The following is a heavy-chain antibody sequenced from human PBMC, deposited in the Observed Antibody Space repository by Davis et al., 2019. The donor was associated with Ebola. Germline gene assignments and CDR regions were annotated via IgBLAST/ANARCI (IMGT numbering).Heavy chain of an antibody. V-gene: IGHV3-11*06. J-gene: IGHJ6*02. CDR3: ARDLKQVATIFGVGYYYYGMDV. Sequence: GESLKISCAASGFPFSDYYMSWIRQAPGKGLEWVSYISSSSSYTNYADSVKGRFTISRDNAKNSLYLQMNSLRAEDTAVYYCARDLKQVATIFGVGYYYYGMDVWGQGTTVSVSS. CDR2: ISSSSSYT. CDR1: GFPFSDYY. D-gene: IGHD3-3*01.